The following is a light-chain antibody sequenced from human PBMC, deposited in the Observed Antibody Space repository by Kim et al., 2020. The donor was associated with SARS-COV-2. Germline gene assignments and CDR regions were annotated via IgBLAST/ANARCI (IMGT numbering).Light chain of an antibody. CDR2: QDN. V-gene: IGLV3-1*01. CDR1: KLGDKY. Sequence: SYELTQPPSMSVFPGQTASITCSGDKLGDKYACWYQQKPGQSPVLIIYQDNKRPSGIPERFSGSNSGNTATLTISGTQAVDEADYYCQAWDSSTAFYV. CDR3: QAWDSSTAFYV. J-gene: IGLJ1*01.